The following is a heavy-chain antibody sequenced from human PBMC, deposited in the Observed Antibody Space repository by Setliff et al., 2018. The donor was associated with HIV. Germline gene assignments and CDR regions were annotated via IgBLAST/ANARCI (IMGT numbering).Heavy chain of an antibody. CDR1: GGSISRYY. D-gene: IGHD3-10*01. CDR2: IYPSGNI. V-gene: IGHV4-4*07. CDR3: ARGAGPHYGSGPPLEY. Sequence: PSETLSLTCTVSGGSISRYYWSWIRQPAGKGLEWIGRIYPSGNINYNPSLKSRLTMSIDTSKNQFSLKLSSVTATDTAVYYCARGAGPHYGSGPPLEYWGQGIQVTAPQ. J-gene: IGHJ4*02.